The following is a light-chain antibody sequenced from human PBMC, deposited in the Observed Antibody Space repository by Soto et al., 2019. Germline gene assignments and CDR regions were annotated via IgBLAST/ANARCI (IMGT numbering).Light chain of an antibody. CDR2: DAS. Sequence: EIRLPQHPSSLSASDGGTGTLTSRASQSFTDWLAWYQQTPGKGPKLLIYDASTFESGVPSRFRGSGYGTEFTLTISSLQPDDCSTDYCQQYNTYSSLTFGGGTKV. CDR1: QSFTDW. J-gene: IGKJ4*01. V-gene: IGKV1-5*01. CDR3: QQYNTYSSLT.